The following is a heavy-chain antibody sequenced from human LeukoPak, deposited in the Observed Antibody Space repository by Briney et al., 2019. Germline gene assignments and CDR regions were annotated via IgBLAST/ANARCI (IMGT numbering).Heavy chain of an antibody. J-gene: IGHJ4*02. V-gene: IGHV4-31*03. Sequence: SETLSLTCTVSGGSIGSGGYYWSWIRQHPGKGLEWIGYIYYSGSTYYNPSLKSRVTISVDTSKNQFSLKLSSVTAADTAVYYCARSPYVWGSYRYSYFDYWGQGTLVTVSS. D-gene: IGHD3-16*02. CDR3: ARSPYVWGSYRYSYFDY. CDR2: IYYSGST. CDR1: GGSIGSGGYY.